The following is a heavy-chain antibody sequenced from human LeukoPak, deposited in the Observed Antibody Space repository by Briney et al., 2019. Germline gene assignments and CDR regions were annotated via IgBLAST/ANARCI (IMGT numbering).Heavy chain of an antibody. J-gene: IGHJ4*02. V-gene: IGHV1-18*01. Sequence: ASVKVSCKASGYTFTSYGISWVRQAPGQGLEWMGWISAYNGNTNDAQKLQDRVTMTTDTSTSTAYMELRSLRSDDTAVYYCARDRTFNPFDYWGQGTLVTVSS. CDR2: ISAYNGNT. CDR3: ARDRTFNPFDY. CDR1: GYTFTSYG.